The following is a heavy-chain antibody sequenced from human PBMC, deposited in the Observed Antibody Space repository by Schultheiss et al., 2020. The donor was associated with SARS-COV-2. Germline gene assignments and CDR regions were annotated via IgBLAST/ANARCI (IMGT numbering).Heavy chain of an antibody. J-gene: IGHJ4*02. Sequence: GESLKISCAASGFSFSNYGMHWVRQAPGKGLEWVSSISSSSSYIYYAGSVKGRFTISRDNAKKSLYLQMNSLTVEDTAVYYCATQRYCPKGVCLWGNDYWGQGTLVTVSS. V-gene: IGHV3-21*01. CDR1: GFSFSNYG. D-gene: IGHD2-8*01. CDR3: ATQRYCPKGVCLWGNDY. CDR2: ISSSSSYI.